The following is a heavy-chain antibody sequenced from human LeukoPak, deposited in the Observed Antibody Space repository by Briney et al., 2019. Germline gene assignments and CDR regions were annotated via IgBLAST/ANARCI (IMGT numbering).Heavy chain of an antibody. V-gene: IGHV4-34*01. CDR1: GGSFSGYY. J-gene: IGHJ5*02. D-gene: IGHD2-2*01. CDR2: INHSGST. CDR3: ARYCSSTSCERGLDP. Sequence: PSETLSLTCAVYGGSFSGYYWSWIRQPPGKGLEWVGEINHSGSTNYNPSLKSRVTISGDTSKNQFSLKLSSETAGDTAVYYCARYCSSTSCERGLDPWGQGTLVTVSS.